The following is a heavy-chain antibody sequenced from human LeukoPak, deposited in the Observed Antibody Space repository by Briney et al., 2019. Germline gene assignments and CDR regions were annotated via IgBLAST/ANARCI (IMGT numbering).Heavy chain of an antibody. CDR1: GGSISSYY. Sequence: PSETLSLTCTVSGGSISSYYWSWLRQPPGKGLEWIGYIYYSGSTNYNPSLKSRVTISVDTSKNQFSLKLSSVTAADTAVYYCARDLLVITAPHDAFDIWGQGTMVTVSS. D-gene: IGHD3-9*01. CDR3: ARDLLVITAPHDAFDI. CDR2: IYYSGST. V-gene: IGHV4-59*01. J-gene: IGHJ3*02.